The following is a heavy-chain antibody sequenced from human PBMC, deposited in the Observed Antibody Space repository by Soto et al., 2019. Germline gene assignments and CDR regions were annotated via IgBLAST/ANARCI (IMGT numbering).Heavy chain of an antibody. Sequence: PGGPLRLSCAASGFPFSSYAMSWVRQAPGKGLEWVSAISGSGGSTYYADSVKGRFTISRDNSKNTLYLQMNSLRAEDTAVYYCAKGTVATYNYYYYMDVWGKGTTVTVSS. V-gene: IGHV3-23*01. J-gene: IGHJ6*03. D-gene: IGHD5-12*01. CDR3: AKGTVATYNYYYYMDV. CDR1: GFPFSSYA. CDR2: ISGSGGST.